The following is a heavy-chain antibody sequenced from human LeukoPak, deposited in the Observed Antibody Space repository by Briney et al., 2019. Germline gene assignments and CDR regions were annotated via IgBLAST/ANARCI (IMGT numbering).Heavy chain of an antibody. Sequence: PGGSLRLSCAASGFTFSSYSMNWVRQAPGKGLEWVSSISSSSSYIYYADSVKGRFTISRDNAKNSLYLQMNSLRAEDTAVYYCAREVYSSPMGFDYWGQGTLVTVSS. CDR3: AREVYSSPMGFDY. J-gene: IGHJ4*02. V-gene: IGHV3-21*01. CDR2: ISSSSSYI. D-gene: IGHD6-13*01. CDR1: GFTFSSYS.